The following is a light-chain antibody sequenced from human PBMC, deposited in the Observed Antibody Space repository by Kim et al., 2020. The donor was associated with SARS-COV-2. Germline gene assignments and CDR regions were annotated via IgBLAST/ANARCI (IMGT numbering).Light chain of an antibody. CDR2: GNS. CDR1: SSRLGAGYD. Sequence: RVTISCSGSSSRLGAGYDVHGYQHIPGTAPKLLIYGNSNRPSGVPDRFSGSKSGTSASLAITGLQAEDEADYYCQSYDSSLSGYWVFGGGTQLTVL. J-gene: IGLJ3*02. CDR3: QSYDSSLSGYWV. V-gene: IGLV1-40*01.